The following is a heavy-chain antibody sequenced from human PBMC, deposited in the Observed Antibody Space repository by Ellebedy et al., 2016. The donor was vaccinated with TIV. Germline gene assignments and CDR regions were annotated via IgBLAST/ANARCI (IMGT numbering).Heavy chain of an antibody. V-gene: IGHV3-30*02. J-gene: IGHJ6*02. CDR3: AKDRITMVRGDYYGMDV. CDR1: GFTFSSYG. D-gene: IGHD3-10*01. CDR2: IRYDGSNK. Sequence: PGGSLRLSCAASGFTFSSYGMHWVRQAPGKGLEWVAFIRYDGSNKYYADSVKGRFTISRDNSKNTLYLQMNSLRAEDTAVYYCAKDRITMVRGDYYGMDVWGQGTTVTVSS.